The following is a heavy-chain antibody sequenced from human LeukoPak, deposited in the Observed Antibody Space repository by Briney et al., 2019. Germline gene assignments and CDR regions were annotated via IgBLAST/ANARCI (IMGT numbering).Heavy chain of an antibody. J-gene: IGHJ6*03. Sequence: SVKVSCKTSGYTFIDYYVHWVRQAPGQGLEWMGGIIPIFGTANYAQKFQGRVTITADESTSTAYMELSSLRSEDTAVYYCASYYGDYTLGYYYYYMDVWGKGTTVTVSS. D-gene: IGHD4-17*01. CDR1: GYTFIDYY. CDR2: IIPIFGTA. CDR3: ASYYGDYTLGYYYYYMDV. V-gene: IGHV1-69*13.